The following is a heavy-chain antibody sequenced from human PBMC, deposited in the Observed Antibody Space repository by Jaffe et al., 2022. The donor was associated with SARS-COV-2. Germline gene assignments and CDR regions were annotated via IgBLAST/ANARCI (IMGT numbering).Heavy chain of an antibody. Sequence: QVQLQESGPGLVKPSGTLSLTCAVSGGSISSSNWWSWVRQPPGKGLEWIGEIYHSGSTNYNPSLKSRVTISVDKSKNQFSLKLSSVTAADTAVYYCARVRPGFSHDSSGPNDAFDIWGQGTMVTVSS. CDR1: GGSISSSNW. D-gene: IGHD3-22*01. CDR2: IYHSGST. J-gene: IGHJ3*02. V-gene: IGHV4-4*02. CDR3: ARVRPGFSHDSSGPNDAFDI.